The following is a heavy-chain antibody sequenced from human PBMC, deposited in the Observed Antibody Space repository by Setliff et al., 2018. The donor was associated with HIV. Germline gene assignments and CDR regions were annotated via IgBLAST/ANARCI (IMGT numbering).Heavy chain of an antibody. V-gene: IGHV4-31*03. CDR2: IYYNGNT. J-gene: IGHJ4*02. CDR3: ARDQGGYFDF. CDR1: GGSTRSREYY. Sequence: SETLSPTCTVSGGSTRSREYYWSWIRQHPGKGLEWIGYIYYNGNTEYSPSLKSRLTLSVETSKNQFSLKLTSVTAADTAVYYCARDQGGYFDFWGQGTLVTVSS. D-gene: IGHD3-16*01.